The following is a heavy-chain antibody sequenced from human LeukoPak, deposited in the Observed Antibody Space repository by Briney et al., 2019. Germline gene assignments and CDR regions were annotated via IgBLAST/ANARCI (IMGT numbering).Heavy chain of an antibody. D-gene: IGHD2-15*01. CDR2: IIPILGIA. CDR3: AREAGYCSGGSCYGMDV. J-gene: IGHJ6*02. Sequence: SVKVSCKASGGTFSSYAISWARQAPGQGLEWMGRIIPILGIANYAQKFQGRVTITADKSTSTAYMELSSLRSEDTAVYYCAREAGYCSGGSCYGMDVWGRGTTVTVSS. V-gene: IGHV1-69*04. CDR1: GGTFSSYA.